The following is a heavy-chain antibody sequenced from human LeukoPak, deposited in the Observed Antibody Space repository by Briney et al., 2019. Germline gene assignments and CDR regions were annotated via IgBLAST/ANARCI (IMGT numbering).Heavy chain of an antibody. CDR1: GYTFTSYG. J-gene: IGHJ5*02. V-gene: IGHV1-18*01. CDR2: ISAYNGNT. Sequence: EASVKVSCKASGYTFTSYGISWVRQAPGQGLEWVGWISAYNGNTNYAQKLQGRVTMTTDTSTSTAYMELRSLRSDDTAVYYCAYLAEGGWFDPWGQGTLVTVSS. CDR3: AYLAEGGWFDP.